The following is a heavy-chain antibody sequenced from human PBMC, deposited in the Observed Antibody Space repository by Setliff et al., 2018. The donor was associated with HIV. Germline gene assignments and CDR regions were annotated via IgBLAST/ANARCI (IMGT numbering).Heavy chain of an antibody. CDR3: ATQRNYYGSGSYSDY. J-gene: IGHJ4*02. CDR2: INHSGTT. CDR1: GGSFSGYY. V-gene: IGHV4-34*01. Sequence: SETLSLTCAVYGGSFSGYYWSWIRQPPGKGLEWIGEINHSGTTNYNPSLKSRVTISVDTSKNQFSLKVSSVTAADTAVYYCATQRNYYGSGSYSDYWGQGTLVTVSS. D-gene: IGHD3-10*01.